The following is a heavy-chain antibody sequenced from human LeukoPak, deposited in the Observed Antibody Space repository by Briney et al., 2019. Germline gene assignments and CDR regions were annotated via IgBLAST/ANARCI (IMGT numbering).Heavy chain of an antibody. Sequence: GGSLRLSCAASGFTFSSYAMSWVRQAPGKGLEWVSAISGSGGSTYYADSVKGRFTTSRDNSKNTLYLQMNSPRAEDTAVYYCARRGRYYDSSGYYLVYYFDYWGQGTLVTVSS. D-gene: IGHD3-22*01. CDR2: ISGSGGST. CDR3: ARRGRYYDSSGYYLVYYFDY. J-gene: IGHJ4*02. CDR1: GFTFSSYA. V-gene: IGHV3-23*01.